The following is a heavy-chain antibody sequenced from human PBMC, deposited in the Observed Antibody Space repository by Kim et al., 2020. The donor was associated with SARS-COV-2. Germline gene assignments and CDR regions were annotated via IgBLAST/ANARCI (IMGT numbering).Heavy chain of an antibody. CDR3: ARDPNVIVPGGNAFDI. D-gene: IGHD3-22*01. CDR1: GGTFSSYA. J-gene: IGHJ3*02. CDR2: IIPILGIA. Sequence: SVKVSCKASGGTFSSYAISWVRQAPGQGLEWMGRIIPILGIANYAQKFQGRVTITADKSTSTAYMELSSLRSEDTAVYYCARDPNVIVPGGNAFDIWGQGTMVTVSS. V-gene: IGHV1-69*04.